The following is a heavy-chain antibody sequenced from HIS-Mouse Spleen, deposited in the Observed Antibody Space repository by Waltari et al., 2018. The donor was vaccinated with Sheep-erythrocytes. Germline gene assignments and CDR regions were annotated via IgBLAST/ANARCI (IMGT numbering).Heavy chain of an antibody. CDR1: GFTFSSYG. J-gene: IGHJ2*01. V-gene: IGHV3-30*18. D-gene: IGHD1-1*01. CDR3: AKVRTVNYWYFDL. Sequence: SLRLSSAAYGFTFSSYGMHWIRQAPGKGLEWVAVISYDGSNKYYADSVKGRFTISRDNSKNTLYLQMNSLRAEDTAVYYCAKVRTVNYWYFDLWGRGTLVTVSS. CDR2: ISYDGSNK.